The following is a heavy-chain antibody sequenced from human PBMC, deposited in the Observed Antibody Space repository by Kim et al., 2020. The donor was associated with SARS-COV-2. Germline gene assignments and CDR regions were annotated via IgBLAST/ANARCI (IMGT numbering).Heavy chain of an antibody. CDR3: ARGRAGDIVVVPAALDY. Sequence: VKGRLTISRANAKNSLYLQMTSLRAEDTAVYYCARGRAGDIVVVPAALDYWGQGTLVTVSS. D-gene: IGHD2-2*01. J-gene: IGHJ4*02. V-gene: IGHV3-11*06.